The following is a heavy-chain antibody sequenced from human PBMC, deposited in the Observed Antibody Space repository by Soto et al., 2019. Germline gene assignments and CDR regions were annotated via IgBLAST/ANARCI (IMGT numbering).Heavy chain of an antibody. V-gene: IGHV1-69*13. CDR1: GGTFSSYA. CDR2: IIPIFGTA. CDR3: ARSVRGVIMTYYYYGMDV. Sequence: SVKVSCKASGGTFSSYAISWVRQAPGQGLEWMGGIIPIFGTANYAQKFQGRVTITADESTSTAYMELSSLRSEDTAVYYCARSVRGVIMTYYYYGMDVWGQGTTVTVSS. J-gene: IGHJ6*02. D-gene: IGHD3-10*01.